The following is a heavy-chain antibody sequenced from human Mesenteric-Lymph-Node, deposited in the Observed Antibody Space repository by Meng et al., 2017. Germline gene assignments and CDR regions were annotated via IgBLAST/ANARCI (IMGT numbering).Heavy chain of an antibody. CDR1: DGPISSYY. CDR3: ARDRLMSKYYYYYGMDV. J-gene: IGHJ6*02. V-gene: IGHV4-59*12. Sequence: SDILSLTCTVSDGPISSYYWTWIGQPPGKGLEWIGYNNYIGSTNYNPSLKSRVTISLDTSKNQLSLKLSSVAAADTSVYYCARDRLMSKYYYYYGMDVWGQGTTVTVSS. D-gene: IGHD5/OR15-5a*01. CDR2: NNYIGST.